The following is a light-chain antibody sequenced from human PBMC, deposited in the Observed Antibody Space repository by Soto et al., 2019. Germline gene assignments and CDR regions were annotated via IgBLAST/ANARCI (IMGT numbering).Light chain of an antibody. J-gene: IGKJ4*01. Sequence: DIQMTQSPSPLSASVGDRVTITCRASESISSWLAWYQQKPGKAPKLLIYKASILESGVPSRFSGSGSGTEFTLTISSLQPDDFATYYCQQYNSYSLTFGGGTKVEIK. CDR3: QQYNSYSLT. V-gene: IGKV1-5*03. CDR1: ESISSW. CDR2: KAS.